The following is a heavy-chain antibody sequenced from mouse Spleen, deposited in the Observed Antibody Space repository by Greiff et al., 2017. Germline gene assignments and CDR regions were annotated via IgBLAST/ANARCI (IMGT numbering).Heavy chain of an antibody. CDR3: ARGTGTSAY. D-gene: IGHD4-1*01. Sequence: VKLMESGAELVRPGSSVKISCKASGYAFSSYWMNWVKQRPGQGLEWIGQIYPGDGDTNYNGKFKGKATLTADKSSSTAYMQLSSLTSEDSAVYFCARGTGTSAYWGQGTLVTVSA. CDR1: GYAFSSYW. CDR2: IYPGDGDT. V-gene: IGHV1-80*01. J-gene: IGHJ3*01.